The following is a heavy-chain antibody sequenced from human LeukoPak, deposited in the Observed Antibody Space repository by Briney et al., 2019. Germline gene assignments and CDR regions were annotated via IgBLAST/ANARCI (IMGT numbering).Heavy chain of an antibody. CDR3: ARDRYCSGGSCYSTGDY. CDR2: ISAYNGNT. J-gene: IGHJ4*02. CDR1: GYTFTSYG. Sequence: ASVKVSCKASGYTFTSYGISRVRQAPGQGLEWMGWISAYNGNTNYAQNLQGRVTMTTDTSTSTAYMELRSLRSDDTAVYYCARDRYCSGGSCYSTGDYWGQGTLVTVSS. V-gene: IGHV1-18*01. D-gene: IGHD2-15*01.